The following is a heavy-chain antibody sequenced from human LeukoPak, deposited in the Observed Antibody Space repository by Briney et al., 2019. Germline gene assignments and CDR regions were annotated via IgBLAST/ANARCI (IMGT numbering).Heavy chain of an antibody. CDR3: ARVRFLEWLLGAYYYYGMDV. V-gene: IGHV4-34*01. Sequence: KPSETLSLTCAVYGGSFSGHYWSWIRQPPGKGLEWIGEINHSGSTNYNPSLKSRVTISVDTSKNQFSLKLSSVTAADTAVYYCARVRFLEWLLGAYYYYGMDVWGQGTTVTVSS. J-gene: IGHJ6*02. CDR1: GGSFSGHY. D-gene: IGHD3-3*01. CDR2: INHSGST.